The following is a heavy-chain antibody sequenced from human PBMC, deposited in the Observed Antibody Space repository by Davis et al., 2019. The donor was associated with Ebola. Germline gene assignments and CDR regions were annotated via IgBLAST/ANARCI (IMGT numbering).Heavy chain of an antibody. V-gene: IGHV4-31*03. CDR3: EASGIV. Sequence: SETLSLTCTVSGGSISSGGYSWTWIRQHPGKGLEWIGYIYYSRSTYYNPSLKSRVTISVDTSKNQFSLNLTSVTAADTAVYYCEASGIVWGQGTLVTVSS. J-gene: IGHJ4*02. CDR2: IYYSRST. D-gene: IGHD3-10*01. CDR1: GGSISSGGYS.